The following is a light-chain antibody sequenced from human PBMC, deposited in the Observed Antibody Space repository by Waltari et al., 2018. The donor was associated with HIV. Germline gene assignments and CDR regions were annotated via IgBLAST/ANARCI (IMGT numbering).Light chain of an antibody. CDR3: QQSYSTPPT. CDR1: QTIGIY. J-gene: IGKJ4*01. CDR2: AAS. Sequence: DIQMTQSPSSLSASVGDRVTITCRASQTIGIYLNWYQQKPGKAPNLLIYAASRLQSGVPSRFRGSGSETDFTLTISSLQPEDFAAYYCQQSYSTPPTFGGGTKVDIK. V-gene: IGKV1-39*01.